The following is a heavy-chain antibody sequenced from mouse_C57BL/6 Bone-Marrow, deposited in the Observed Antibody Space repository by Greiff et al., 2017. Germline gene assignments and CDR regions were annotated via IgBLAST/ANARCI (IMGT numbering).Heavy chain of an antibody. J-gene: IGHJ3*01. Sequence: VQLQQSGPGLVQPSQSLSITCTVSGFSLTSYGVHWVRQSPGKGLEWLGVIWSGGSTDYNAAFISRLSISKDNSKSQVFFKMNSLQADDTAIYYCARRGVTVPFAYWGQGTLVTVSA. D-gene: IGHD2-2*01. V-gene: IGHV2-2*01. CDR3: ARRGVTVPFAY. CDR2: IWSGGST. CDR1: GFSLTSYG.